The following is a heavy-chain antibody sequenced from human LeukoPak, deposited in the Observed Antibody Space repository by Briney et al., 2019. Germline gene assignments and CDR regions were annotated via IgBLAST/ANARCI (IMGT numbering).Heavy chain of an antibody. Sequence: PSETLSLTCAVSGGSISSSNWWSWVRQPPGKGLEWIGEIYHSGSTNYNPSLKNRVTISVDKSKNQFSLKLSSVTAADTAVYYCARDRYYYGSGSYWYFDLWGRGTLVTVSS. CDR1: GGSISSSNW. V-gene: IGHV4-4*02. CDR3: ARDRYYYGSGSYWYFDL. CDR2: IYHSGST. J-gene: IGHJ2*01. D-gene: IGHD3-10*01.